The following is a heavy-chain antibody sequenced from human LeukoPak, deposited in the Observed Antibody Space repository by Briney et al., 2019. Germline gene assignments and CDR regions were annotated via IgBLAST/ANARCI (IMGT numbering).Heavy chain of an antibody. CDR2: ISWNSGSI. CDR3: ARENYPSHCSGGSCYGPFDY. D-gene: IGHD2-15*01. V-gene: IGHV3-9*01. J-gene: IGHJ4*02. Sequence: GGSLRLSCAASGFTFDDYAMHWVRQAPGKGLEWVSGISWNSGSIGYADSVKGRFTISRDNAKNSLYLQMNSLRAEDTAVYYCARENYPSHCSGGSCYGPFDYWGQGTLVTVSS. CDR1: GFTFDDYA.